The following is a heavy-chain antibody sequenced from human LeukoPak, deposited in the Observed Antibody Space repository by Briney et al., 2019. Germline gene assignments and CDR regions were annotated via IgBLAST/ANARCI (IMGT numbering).Heavy chain of an antibody. J-gene: IGHJ4*02. D-gene: IGHD4-23*01. CDR3: ARARWYRTIFDY. CDR1: GGSISSFY. Sequence: SETLSLTCTVSGGSISSFYWRGIRQPPGKGLERIGYIYYSGSTNYNPSLKSRVTISVDTSKNQFSLKLSSVTAADTAVYYCARARWYRTIFDYWGQGTLVTVSS. V-gene: IGHV4-59*01. CDR2: IYYSGST.